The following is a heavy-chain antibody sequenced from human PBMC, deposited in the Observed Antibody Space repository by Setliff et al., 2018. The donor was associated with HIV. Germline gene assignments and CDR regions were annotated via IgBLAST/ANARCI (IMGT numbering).Heavy chain of an antibody. CDR2: INPNSGGT. J-gene: IGHJ3*02. D-gene: IGHD1-26*01. CDR1: GYTFTGYY. V-gene: IGHV1-2*06. CDR3: ARGTRVGANDAFDI. Sequence: ASVKVSCKASGYTFTGYYMHWVRQAPGQGLEWMGRINPNSGGTNYARKFQDRVTMTRDTPITTAYMELSRLRSDDTAVYYCARGTRVGANDAFDIWGQGTMVTVSS.